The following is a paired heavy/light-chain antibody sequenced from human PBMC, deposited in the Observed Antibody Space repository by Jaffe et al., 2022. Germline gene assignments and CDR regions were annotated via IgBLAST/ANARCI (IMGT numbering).Heavy chain of an antibody. J-gene: IGHJ4*02. CDR1: GDGVSRNRIA. CDR2: TYFTSQWYN. V-gene: IGHV6-1*01. Sequence: QVQLQQSGPGLVRPSQTLSLTCAISGDGVSRNRIAWNWIRQSPSRGLEWLGRTYFTSQWYNEYALSVNGRMTISADTSKNQFSLQLNSVTPEDTAVYYCARGESRSLDYWGQGTLVTVSS. D-gene: IGHD6-6*01. CDR3: ARGESRSLDY.
Light chain of an antibody. CDR1: QSLVYSDGNTY. CDR2: KVS. Sequence: DVVMTQSPLSLPVTLGQPASISCRSSQSLVYSDGNTYLSWFQQRPGQSPRRLIYKVSNRDSGVPDRFSGSGSGTDFTLKISRVEAEDVGVYYCMEGTNWLSFTFGPGTKVDIK. CDR3: MEGTNWLSFT. J-gene: IGKJ3*01. V-gene: IGKV2-30*01.